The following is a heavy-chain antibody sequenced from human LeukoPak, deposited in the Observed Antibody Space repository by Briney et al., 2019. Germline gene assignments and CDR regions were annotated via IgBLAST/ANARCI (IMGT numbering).Heavy chain of an antibody. Sequence: SGPTLVNPTQTLTLTCTFSGFSLSTSGMRVSWIRQPPGKALEWLARIDWGDDKFYSTSLKTRLTISKDTSKNQVVLTMTNMDPVDTATYYCARIFGGWYYFDYWGQGTLVTVSS. D-gene: IGHD6-19*01. CDR3: ARIFGGWYYFDY. CDR1: GFSLSTSGMR. CDR2: IDWGDDK. J-gene: IGHJ4*02. V-gene: IGHV2-70*04.